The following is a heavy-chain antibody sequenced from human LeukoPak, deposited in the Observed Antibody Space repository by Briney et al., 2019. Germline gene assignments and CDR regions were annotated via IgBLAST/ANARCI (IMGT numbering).Heavy chain of an antibody. D-gene: IGHD6-13*01. CDR2: IYYSGST. V-gene: IGHV4-59*01. CDR1: GGSISSYY. Sequence: SETLSLTCTVSGGSISSYYWSWIRQPPGKGLEWIGYIYYSGSTNYNPSLKSRVTISVDTSKNQFSLKPSSVTAADTAVYYCARSIAAAGTGYFDYWGQGTLVTVSS. CDR3: ARSIAAAGTGYFDY. J-gene: IGHJ4*02.